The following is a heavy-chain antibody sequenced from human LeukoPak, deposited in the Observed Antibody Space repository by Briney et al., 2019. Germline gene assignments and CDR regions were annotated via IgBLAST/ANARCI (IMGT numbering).Heavy chain of an antibody. D-gene: IGHD6-13*01. Sequence: GGSLRLSCAAPEFIFSGYWMNWVRQAPGKGLEWVANIKQDGSEKQYVDSVRGRFTISGDNAKNSLYLQMNSLRVEDTAVYYCARDGFVGAADYWGQGTLVTVSS. CDR2: IKQDGSEK. V-gene: IGHV3-7*01. CDR1: EFIFSGYW. CDR3: ARDGFVGAADY. J-gene: IGHJ4*02.